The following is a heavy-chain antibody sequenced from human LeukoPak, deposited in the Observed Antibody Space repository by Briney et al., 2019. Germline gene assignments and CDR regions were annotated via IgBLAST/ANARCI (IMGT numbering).Heavy chain of an antibody. Sequence: SETLSLTCTVSGASISSYYWSWIRQPPGKGLEWIGYIYYSGSINYNPSLKSRVTISVDTSKNQFSLKLSSVTAADSAVYYCARATYGDLNCFDPWGQGTLVTVSS. CDR3: ARATYGDLNCFDP. D-gene: IGHD4-17*01. CDR1: GASISSYY. V-gene: IGHV4-59*01. CDR2: IYYSGSI. J-gene: IGHJ5*02.